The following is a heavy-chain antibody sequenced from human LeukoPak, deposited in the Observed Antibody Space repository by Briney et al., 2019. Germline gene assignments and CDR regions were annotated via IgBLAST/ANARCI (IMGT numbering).Heavy chain of an antibody. V-gene: IGHV4-39*01. CDR3: GDSSGYVFDY. J-gene: IGHJ4*02. Sequence: SETLSLTCTVSGGSISSSSYYWGWIRQPPGKGLEWIGSIYYSGSTYYNPSLKSRVTISVDTSKNQFSLKLSSVTAADTAVYYCGDSSGYVFDYWGQGTLVTVSS. CDR2: IYYSGST. CDR1: GGSISSSSYY. D-gene: IGHD3-22*01.